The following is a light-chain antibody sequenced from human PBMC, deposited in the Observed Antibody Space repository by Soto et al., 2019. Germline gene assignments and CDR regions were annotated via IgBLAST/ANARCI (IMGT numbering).Light chain of an antibody. CDR2: DTS. J-gene: IGKJ1*01. Sequence: EVELTQSPGTLSVSPGERATLSCRASQSVSSSHLAWYQQKRGQAPRLLIYDTSTRATGIPDRFSGSGSGTDFTLTISRLEPEDFAVYHCQQYGASPWTFGQGTKVEVK. CDR3: QQYGASPWT. V-gene: IGKV3-20*01. CDR1: QSVSSSH.